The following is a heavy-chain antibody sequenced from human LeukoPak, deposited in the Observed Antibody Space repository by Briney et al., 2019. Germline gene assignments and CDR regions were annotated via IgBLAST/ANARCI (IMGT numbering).Heavy chain of an antibody. V-gene: IGHV3-15*01. D-gene: IGHD4-17*01. CDR1: GFTFSNAW. CDR3: TTDPAEGNDYGDWY. CDR2: IKSKTDGGTT. Sequence: PGGSLRLSCAASGFTFSNAWMSWVRQAPGKGLEWVGRIKSKTDGGTTDYAAPVKGRFTISRDDSKNTLYLQMNSLKAEDTAVYYCTTDPAEGNDYGDWYWGQGTLVTVSS. J-gene: IGHJ4*02.